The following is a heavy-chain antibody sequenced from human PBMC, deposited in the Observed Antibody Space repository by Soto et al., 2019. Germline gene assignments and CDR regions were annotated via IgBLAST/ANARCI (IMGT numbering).Heavy chain of an antibody. CDR1: GYTFTDYD. Sequence: QVQVVQSRAGVKKPGASVKVSCKTSGYTFTDYDINWVRQAPGQGLEWMGWMSPDSGKSGYAQQFRGRVSRTSNTSICTAYMELSSLRSEDTAVYYCEVTTGYWGQGTMVTVSS. D-gene: IGHD2-21*02. J-gene: IGHJ4*02. CDR2: MSPDSGKS. V-gene: IGHV1-8*01. CDR3: EVTTGY.